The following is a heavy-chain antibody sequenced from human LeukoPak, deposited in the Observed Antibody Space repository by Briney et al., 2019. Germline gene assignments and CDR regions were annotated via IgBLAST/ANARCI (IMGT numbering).Heavy chain of an antibody. D-gene: IGHD6-6*01. J-gene: IGHJ4*02. V-gene: IGHV4-34*01. CDR1: GGSFSGYY. CDR2: INHSGST. Sequence: SETLSLTCAVYGGSFSGYYWSWLRQPPGKGLEWIGEINHSGSTNYNPSLKSRVTISVDTSKNQFSLNLSSVTAADTAVYYCARFEEYSSSFDYWGQGTLVTVSS. CDR3: ARFEEYSSSFDY.